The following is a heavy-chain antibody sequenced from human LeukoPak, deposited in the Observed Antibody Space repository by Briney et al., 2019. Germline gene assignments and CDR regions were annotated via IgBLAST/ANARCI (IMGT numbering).Heavy chain of an antibody. Sequence: PGGSLRLSCAASGFTFSSYAMHWVRQAPGKGLEYVSAISSKGGSTYYANSVKGRFTISRDNSKNTLYLQMGSLRAEDMAVYYCARVGATSAFDIWGQGTMVTVSS. CDR3: ARVGATSAFDI. D-gene: IGHD1-26*01. CDR2: ISSKGGST. CDR1: GFTFSSYA. J-gene: IGHJ3*02. V-gene: IGHV3-64*01.